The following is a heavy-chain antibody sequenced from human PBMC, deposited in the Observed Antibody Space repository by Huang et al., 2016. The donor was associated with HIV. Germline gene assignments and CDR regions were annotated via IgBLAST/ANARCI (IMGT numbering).Heavy chain of an antibody. CDR1: GGSIRSSDYH. V-gene: IGHV4-39*01. Sequence: QLLLQESGPGLVKPSEALALTCAVSGGSIRSSDYHWGWIRQPPGKGLEWIGSIYYKGSTHYSPSLKGRVTIAVETSKNLLFRNLTSMTAADTAVYYCARHREGPVAYYSGWGSHLNYMDVWGRGRTVVVSS. CDR3: ARHREGPVAYYSGWGSHLNYMDV. CDR2: IYYKGST. D-gene: IGHD3-10*01. J-gene: IGHJ6*03.